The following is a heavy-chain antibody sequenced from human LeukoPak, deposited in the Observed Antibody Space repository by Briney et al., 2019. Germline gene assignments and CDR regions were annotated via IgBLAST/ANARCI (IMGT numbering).Heavy chain of an antibody. CDR2: INGDGSNS. CDR3: ARTSPTSHFDF. D-gene: IGHD3-16*01. J-gene: IGHJ4*02. Sequence: GGSLRLSCVASGFTFTTYWMHWVRQALGKGLVWVSRINGDGSNSNYADSVKGRFTISRDNARNTLYLQMYGLRAEDTALYYCARTSPTSHFDFWGQGTLVTVSS. V-gene: IGHV3-74*01. CDR1: GFTFTTYW.